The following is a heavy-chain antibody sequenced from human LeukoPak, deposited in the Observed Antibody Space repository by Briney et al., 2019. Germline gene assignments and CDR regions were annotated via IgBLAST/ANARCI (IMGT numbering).Heavy chain of an antibody. CDR3: AGHGRYTAIEYFDY. Sequence: GESLKISCKGSGYNFTNYWISWVRQMPGKGLEWMGRIDPSDSYTNYSPSFQGHVTISTDKSISTAYLQWNSLKASDTAMYYCAGHGRYTAIEYFDYWGQGTLVTVSS. J-gene: IGHJ4*02. CDR2: IDPSDSYT. V-gene: IGHV5-10-1*01. CDR1: GYNFTNYW. D-gene: IGHD5-18*01.